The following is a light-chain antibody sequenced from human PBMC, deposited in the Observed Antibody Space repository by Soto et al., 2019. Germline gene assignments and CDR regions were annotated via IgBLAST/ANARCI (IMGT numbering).Light chain of an antibody. V-gene: IGKV1-27*01. J-gene: IGKJ3*01. CDR1: QGIGNH. Sequence: GDRVPITCRASQGIGNHLAWYQQKPGKVPELLLYSGSTLQSGVPSRFGGSGSGTDFTLTISSLQPEDCATYYSQKYDSAPFTFGPGTNVDI. CDR2: SGS. CDR3: QKYDSAPFT.